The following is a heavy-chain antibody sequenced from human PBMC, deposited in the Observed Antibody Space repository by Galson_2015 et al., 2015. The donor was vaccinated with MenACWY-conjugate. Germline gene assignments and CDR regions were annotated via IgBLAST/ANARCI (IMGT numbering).Heavy chain of an antibody. CDR1: GFTFSSYW. CDR3: AVYCSSTRCYGASGGY. Sequence: SLRLSCAASGFTFSSYWMHWVRQAPGMGLVWVSLINSDGSSTSYADSVKGRFTISRDNAKNTLYLQMNSLRAEDAAVYYCAVYCSSTRCYGASGGYWGQGTLVTVSS. D-gene: IGHD2-2*01. CDR2: INSDGSST. V-gene: IGHV3-74*01. J-gene: IGHJ4*02.